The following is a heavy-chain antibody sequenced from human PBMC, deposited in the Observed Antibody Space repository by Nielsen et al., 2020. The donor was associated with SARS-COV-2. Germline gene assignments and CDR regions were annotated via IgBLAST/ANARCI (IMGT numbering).Heavy chain of an antibody. D-gene: IGHD2-21*02. V-gene: IGHV1-2*06. CDR3: ATSMYCGGDCFNWFDP. Sequence: ASVKVSCKASGYTFTGYYMHWVRQAPGQGLEWMGRINPNSGGTNYAQKFQGRVTMTRDTSISTAYMELSSLRSEDTAVYYCATSMYCGGDCFNWFDPWGQGTLVTVSS. CDR2: INPNSGGT. CDR1: GYTFTGYY. J-gene: IGHJ5*02.